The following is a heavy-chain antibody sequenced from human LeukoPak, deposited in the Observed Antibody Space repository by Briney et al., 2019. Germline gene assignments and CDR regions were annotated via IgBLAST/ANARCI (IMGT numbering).Heavy chain of an antibody. CDR3: TTFDM. CDR1: GFTFTNYG. V-gene: IGHV3-30*03. Sequence: PGRSLRLSCVASGFTFTNYGIHWVRLAPGKGLEWVAVISSDGSNKHYADSVKGRFTISRDDSKNTLYLQMNSLRVDDTALYYCTTFDMWGQGTMVTVSS. CDR2: ISSDGSNK. J-gene: IGHJ3*02.